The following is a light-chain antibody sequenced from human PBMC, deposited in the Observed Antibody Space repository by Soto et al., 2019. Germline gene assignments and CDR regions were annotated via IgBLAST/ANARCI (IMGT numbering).Light chain of an antibody. CDR1: NIGSTS. J-gene: IGLJ1*01. Sequence: SYVLTQPPSVSVAPGQTARITCGGNNIGSTSVHWYQQRPGQAPVLVVYDDNDRPSGIPERFSGSNSENTATLTITRVEAGDEADYYCQVWNITTDHYVFGTGTKVTVL. CDR3: QVWNITTDHYV. V-gene: IGLV3-21*02. CDR2: DDN.